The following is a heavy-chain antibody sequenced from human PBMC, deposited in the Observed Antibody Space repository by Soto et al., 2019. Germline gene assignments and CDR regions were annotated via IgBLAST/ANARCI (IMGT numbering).Heavy chain of an antibody. J-gene: IGHJ4*02. Sequence: GGSLRFSCAASGFTFSSYSMNWVRQAPGKGLEWVSYISSSSSTIYYADSVKGRFTISRDNAKNSLYLQMNSLRDEDTAVYYCARVKAAGDYYFDYWGQGTLVTVSS. CDR3: ARVKAAGDYYFDY. CDR2: ISSSSSTI. D-gene: IGHD6-13*01. CDR1: GFTFSSYS. V-gene: IGHV3-48*02.